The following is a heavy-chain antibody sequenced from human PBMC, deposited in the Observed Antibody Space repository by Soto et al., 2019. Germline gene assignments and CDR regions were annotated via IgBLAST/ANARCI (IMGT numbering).Heavy chain of an antibody. V-gene: IGHV4-34*01. CDR2: INHRGST. D-gene: IGHD2-15*01. Sequence: QVQLQQWGAGLLKPSETLSLTCAVYGGSFSGYYWSWIRQPPGKGLEWIGEINHRGSTNYNPSLKSRVTISVDTSKNQFSLQLSSVTAADTAVYYCAREPGYHWGKGTLVTVSS. CDR3: AREPGYH. CDR1: GGSFSGYY. J-gene: IGHJ5*02.